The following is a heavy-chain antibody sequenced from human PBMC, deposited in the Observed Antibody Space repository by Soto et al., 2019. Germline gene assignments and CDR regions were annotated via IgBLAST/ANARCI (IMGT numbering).Heavy chain of an antibody. CDR3: GGGCFSDHHFYYGMDV. Sequence: QVQLVQSGAGVKKPGSSVRVSCKASGGTFSKYKITWVRQAPGQGLEWMGGIIPVFGTANYAQKFQGRVTITADESTSTAYMEVSSLRSDDTAVDCSGGGCFSDHHFYYGMDVWGQGTTVTVSS. D-gene: IGHD2-15*01. CDR2: IIPVFGTA. V-gene: IGHV1-69*12. J-gene: IGHJ6*02. CDR1: GGTFSKYK.